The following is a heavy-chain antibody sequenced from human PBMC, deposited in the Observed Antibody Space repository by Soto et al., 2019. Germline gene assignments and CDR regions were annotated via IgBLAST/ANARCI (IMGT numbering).Heavy chain of an antibody. Sequence: QVQLVESGGGVVQPGRSLQVSCAASGFTFNTYAMHWVRQAPGKGLEWVAVIWYDGSNKYYAHSVEGRFTISRDNSRNTLFLQMDSLGDGDTAVYYCARGANFVEYCTSSDALDAWGQGTLVTVSS. V-gene: IGHV3-33*01. CDR1: GFTFNTYA. CDR2: IWYDGSNK. D-gene: IGHD2-8*01. J-gene: IGHJ5*02. CDR3: ARGANFVEYCTSSDALDA.